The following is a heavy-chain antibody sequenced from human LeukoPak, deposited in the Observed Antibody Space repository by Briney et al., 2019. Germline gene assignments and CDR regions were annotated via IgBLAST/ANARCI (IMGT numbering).Heavy chain of an antibody. V-gene: IGHV4-34*01. CDR1: GGSFSDYY. D-gene: IGHD6-6*01. CDR2: INHSGST. J-gene: IGHJ4*02. Sequence: PSETLSLTCAVYGGSFSDYYWNWIRQSPGKGLEWIGEINHSGSTNYNPSLKTRVTISVDTSKNQFSLKLNSVTAAHTAVYFCAKTPTALVRGGYYFDSWGQGTLVTVSS. CDR3: AKTPTALVRGGYYFDS.